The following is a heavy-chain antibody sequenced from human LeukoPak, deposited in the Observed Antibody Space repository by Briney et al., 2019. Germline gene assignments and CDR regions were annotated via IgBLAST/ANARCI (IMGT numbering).Heavy chain of an antibody. J-gene: IGHJ4*02. CDR3: AKGRYGDYAAVDY. D-gene: IGHD4-17*01. Sequence: GGSLRLSCAASGFTYTNYAMSWVRQAPGKGLEWVSAISGSGGSTYYADSVKGRFTISRDNSKNTLYLQMNSLRAEDTAVYYCAKGRYGDYAAVDYWGQGTLVTVSS. V-gene: IGHV3-23*01. CDR2: ISGSGGST. CDR1: GFTYTNYA.